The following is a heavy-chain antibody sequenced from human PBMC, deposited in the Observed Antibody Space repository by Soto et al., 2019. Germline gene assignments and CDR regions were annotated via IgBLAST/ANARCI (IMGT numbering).Heavy chain of an antibody. CDR2: ISGYNGNT. D-gene: IGHD5-18*01. V-gene: IGHV1-18*01. CDR3: ARVLPAVGTVTNWYFDL. J-gene: IGHJ2*01. Sequence: QVQLVQSGVEVKKPGASVKVSCKASGYTFSSYHISWVRQAPGQGLEWMGWISGYNGNTNYAQKFQGRVTMTTDTSTSTAYMDLRSLRSNDTAMYYCARVLPAVGTVTNWYFDLWGRGTLVTVSS. CDR1: GYTFSSYH.